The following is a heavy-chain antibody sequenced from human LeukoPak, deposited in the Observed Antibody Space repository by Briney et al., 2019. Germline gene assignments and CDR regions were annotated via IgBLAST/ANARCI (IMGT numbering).Heavy chain of an antibody. D-gene: IGHD2-15*01. CDR3: ARAGDYSVYYYYGMDV. CDR1: GYSFTSYW. Sequence: GESLKISCKGSGYSFTSYWIGWVRQMPGKGLEWMGIIYPGDSDTRYSPSFQGQVTISADESISTAYLQWSSLKASDTAMYYCARAGDYSVYYYYGMDVWGQGTTVTVSS. J-gene: IGHJ6*02. V-gene: IGHV5-51*01. CDR2: IYPGDSDT.